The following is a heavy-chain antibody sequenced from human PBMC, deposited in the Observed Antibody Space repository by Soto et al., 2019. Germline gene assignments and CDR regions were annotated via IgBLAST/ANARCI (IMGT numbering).Heavy chain of an antibody. J-gene: IGHJ5*02. CDR3: AREENYYGSGPETWFAP. V-gene: IGHV1-69*13. CDR1: GDTCSSYA. Sequence: ASVKVACKGSGDTCSSYAISWVRQAPGQGLEWMGGIIPIFGTANYAQKFQGRVTITADESTSTAYMELSSLRSEDTAVYYCAREENYYGSGPETWFAPWGQGTLVTVSS. CDR2: IIPIFGTA. D-gene: IGHD3-10*01.